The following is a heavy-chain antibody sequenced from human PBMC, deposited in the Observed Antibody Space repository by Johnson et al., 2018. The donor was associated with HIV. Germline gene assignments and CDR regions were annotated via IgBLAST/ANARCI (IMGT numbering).Heavy chain of an antibody. J-gene: IGHJ3*02. V-gene: IGHV3-74*01. CDR3: AREGPSERAGFDI. Sequence: VQLVESGGGLVQPGGSLRLSCAASGFTFSSHWMHWVRQTPGKGLVWVSRISSDGSSTTYADSVKGRFTISRDNAKNTLYLQMNSLRAEDTAVYYCAREGPSERAGFDIWGQGTMVTVSS. CDR2: ISSDGSST. D-gene: IGHD3-10*01. CDR1: GFTFSSHW.